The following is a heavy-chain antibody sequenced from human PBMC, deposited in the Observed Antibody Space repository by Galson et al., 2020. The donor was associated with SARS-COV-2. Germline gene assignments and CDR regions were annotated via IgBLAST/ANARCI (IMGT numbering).Heavy chain of an antibody. CDR2: IYPNGRT. V-gene: IGHV4-38-2*01. J-gene: IGHJ2*01. CDR3: ARQGVNMIVLVTVPGWFFDL. CDR1: GYSVSTTNY. Sequence: SETLSLTCAVSGYSVSTTNYWGWVRLAPGKGLEWSGSIYPNGRTYYNPSHESRATISVDTSRNQFSLTLASVTAADTAFYYCARQGVNMIVLVTVPGWFFDLWGRGTLVTVSS. D-gene: IGHD2-21*02.